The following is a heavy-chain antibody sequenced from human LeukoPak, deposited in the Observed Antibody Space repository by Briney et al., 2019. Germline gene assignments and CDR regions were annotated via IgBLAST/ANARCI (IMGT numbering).Heavy chain of an antibody. CDR3: ARGHYSSGWYRGFDY. CDR2: IYTSGST. Sequence: SETLSLTCTVSGVSISNHYWDWIRQPAGKGLEWIGRIYTSGSTSYNPSLKSRVTMSLDTSKNQFSLKLSSVTAADTAVYYCARGHYSSGWYRGFDYWGQGTLVTVSS. CDR1: GVSISNHY. D-gene: IGHD6-19*01. J-gene: IGHJ4*02. V-gene: IGHV4-4*07.